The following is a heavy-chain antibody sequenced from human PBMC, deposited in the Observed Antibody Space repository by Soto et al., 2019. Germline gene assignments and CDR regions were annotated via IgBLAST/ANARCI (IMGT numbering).Heavy chain of an antibody. Sequence: QVQLVESGGGVVQPGRSLRLSCAASGFTFSSYGMHWVRQAPGKGREWVAVISYDGSNKYYADSVKGRFTISRDNSKNTLYLQMNSLRAEGTAGYYCAKDRAVVTVKGGMDVWGQGTTVTVSS. D-gene: IGHD2-21*02. CDR1: GFTFSSYG. J-gene: IGHJ6*02. CDR3: AKDRAVVTVKGGMDV. V-gene: IGHV3-30*18. CDR2: ISYDGSNK.